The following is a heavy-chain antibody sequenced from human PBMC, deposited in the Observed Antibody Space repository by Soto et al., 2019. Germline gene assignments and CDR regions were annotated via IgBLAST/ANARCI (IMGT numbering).Heavy chain of an antibody. CDR1: GFTFSSYG. J-gene: IGHJ4*02. D-gene: IGHD6-13*01. CDR3: AKGIIAGVSAADY. CDR2: IWYDGSNK. Sequence: GGSLRLSCAASGFTFSSYGMHWVRQAPGKGLEWVAVIWYDGSNKYYADSVKGRFTISGDNSKNTLYLQMNSLRAEDTAMYYCAKGIIAGVSAADYWGQGTLVTVSS. V-gene: IGHV3-33*06.